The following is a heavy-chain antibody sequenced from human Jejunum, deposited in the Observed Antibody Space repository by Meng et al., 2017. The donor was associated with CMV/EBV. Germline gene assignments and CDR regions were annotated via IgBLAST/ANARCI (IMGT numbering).Heavy chain of an antibody. Sequence: SFGVHGVRQAPGKGLEWVAFIRYDGGNTYYTDSVKGRFTISRDNSKNTLYLQLNSLRAEDTAVYHCVQGGYCSSTTCYNLGWFAPWGQGTLVTVSS. CDR2: IRYDGGNT. J-gene: IGHJ5*02. D-gene: IGHD2-2*03. V-gene: IGHV3-30*02. CDR3: VQGGYCSSTTCYNLGWFAP. CDR1: SFG.